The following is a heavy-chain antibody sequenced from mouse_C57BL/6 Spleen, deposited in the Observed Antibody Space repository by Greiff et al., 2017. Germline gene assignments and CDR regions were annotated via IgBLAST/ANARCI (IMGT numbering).Heavy chain of an antibody. CDR2: INPNNGGT. Sequence: EVQLQQSGPELVKPGASVKMSCKASGYTFTDYNMHWVKQSHGKSLEWIGYINPNNGGTSYNQKFKGKATLTVNKSSSTAYMELRSLTSEDSAVYYCERWITTTDYYAMDYWGQGTSVTVSS. D-gene: IGHD2-4*01. V-gene: IGHV1-22*01. CDR3: ERWITTTDYYAMDY. J-gene: IGHJ4*01. CDR1: GYTFTDYN.